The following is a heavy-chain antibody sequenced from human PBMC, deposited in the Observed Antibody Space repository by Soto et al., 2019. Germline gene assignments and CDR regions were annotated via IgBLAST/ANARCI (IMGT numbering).Heavy chain of an antibody. CDR1: GGSFSGYY. Sequence: SETLSLTCAVYGGSFSGYYWSWIRQPPGKGLEWIGEINHSGSTNYNPSLKSRVTISVDTSKNQFSLKLSSVTAADTAVYYCARGTMTTVTKIDYWGQGTLVTVSS. J-gene: IGHJ4*02. V-gene: IGHV4-34*01. D-gene: IGHD4-17*01. CDR2: INHSGST. CDR3: ARGTMTTVTKIDY.